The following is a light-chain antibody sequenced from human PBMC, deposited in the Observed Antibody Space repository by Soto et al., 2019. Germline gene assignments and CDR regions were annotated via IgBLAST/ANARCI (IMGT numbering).Light chain of an antibody. CDR1: QSVSSN. CDR3: LHYNNWPPWT. Sequence: EIVMTQSPATLSMSPGERATLSCRASQSVSSNLAWYQQKPGQAPRLLIYGASTRATGIPARFSGSGSGTEFTLTINSLQSEDFAVYYCLHYNNWPPWTFGHGTKVEIK. V-gene: IGKV3-15*01. CDR2: GAS. J-gene: IGKJ1*01.